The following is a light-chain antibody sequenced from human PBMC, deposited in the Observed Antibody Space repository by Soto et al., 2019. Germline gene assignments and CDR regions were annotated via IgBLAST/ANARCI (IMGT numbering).Light chain of an antibody. CDR2: DVS. CDR3: SSYTGSSLV. J-gene: IGLJ3*02. CDR1: SSDVGGYNF. Sequence: QSALTQPASVSGSPGQSITISCTGTSSDVGGYNFVSWYQQHPGKAPKLMIYDVSNRPSGVSNRFSGSKSGNTASLTISGLQGEDEADYYCSSYTGSSLVFGGGTKLTVL. V-gene: IGLV2-14*03.